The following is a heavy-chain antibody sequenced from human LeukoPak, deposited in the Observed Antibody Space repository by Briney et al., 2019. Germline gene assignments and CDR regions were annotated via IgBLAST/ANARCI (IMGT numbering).Heavy chain of an antibody. CDR2: INPSGVST. CDR3: ARALFGVVGIFDY. J-gene: IGHJ4*02. V-gene: IGHV1-46*03. CDR1: GYTFTSYY. D-gene: IGHD3-3*01. Sequence: GASVKVSCKASGYTFTSYYMHWVRQAPGQGLEWMGIINPSGVSTSYAQKFQGRVTMTRDTSTRTVYMELSSLRSEDTAVYYCARALFGVVGIFDYWGQGTLVTVSS.